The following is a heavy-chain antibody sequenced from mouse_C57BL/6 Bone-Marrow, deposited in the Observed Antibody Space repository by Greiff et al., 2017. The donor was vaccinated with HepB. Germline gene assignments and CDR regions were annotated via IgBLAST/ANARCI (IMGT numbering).Heavy chain of an antibody. V-gene: IGHV3-6*01. CDR2: ISYDGSN. Sequence: EVKLMESGPGLVKPSQSLSLTCSVTGYSITSGYYWNWIRQFPGNKLEWMGYISYDGSNNYNPSLKNRISITRDTSKNQFFLKLHSVTTEDTATYYCARDGGRDYFDYWGQGTTLTVSS. CDR1: GYSITSGYY. J-gene: IGHJ2*01. CDR3: ARDGGRDYFDY.